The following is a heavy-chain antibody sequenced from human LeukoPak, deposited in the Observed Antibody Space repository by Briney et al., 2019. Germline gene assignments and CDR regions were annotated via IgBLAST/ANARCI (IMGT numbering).Heavy chain of an antibody. CDR2: VSRSSSDT. CDR3: AKYDSSGYVDP. J-gene: IGHJ5*02. D-gene: IGHD3-22*01. CDR1: GFTFSGFG. V-gene: IGHV3-21*01. Sequence: GGSLRLSCAASGFTFSGFGMNWVRQAPGKGLEWVSSVSRSSSDTYYADSVKGRFTISRDNAKNSLYLQMNSLRAEDTAVYYCAKYDSSGYVDPWGQGTLVTVSS.